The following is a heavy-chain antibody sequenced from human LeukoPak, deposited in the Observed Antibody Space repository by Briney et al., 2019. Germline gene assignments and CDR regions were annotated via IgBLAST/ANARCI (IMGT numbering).Heavy chain of an antibody. D-gene: IGHD3-3*01. CDR1: GFTFSNYA. J-gene: IGHJ4*02. Sequence: PGGSLRLSCAASGFTFSNYAMSWVGQAPGKGLEWVSGISGSGGGTFYADSVKGRFTISRDNSKNTLYLQMNSLRAEDTAVYYCAKDRWNTVLAHFDYWGQGTLVTVSP. CDR3: AKDRWNTVLAHFDY. V-gene: IGHV3-23*01. CDR2: ISGSGGGT.